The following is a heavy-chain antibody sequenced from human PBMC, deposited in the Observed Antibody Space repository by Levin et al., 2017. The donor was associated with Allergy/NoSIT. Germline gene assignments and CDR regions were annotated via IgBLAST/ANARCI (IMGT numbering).Heavy chain of an antibody. V-gene: IGHV3-74*01. D-gene: IGHD3-10*01. J-gene: IGHJ4*02. CDR2: INSDGSST. CDR3: ATYGSGSPY. CDR1: GFTFSGYR. Sequence: GESLKISCAASGFTFSGYRMHWVRQAPGKGLVWVSHINSDGSSTNYADSVKGRFTISRDNAKNTLYLQMNSLRAEDTAVYYCATYGSGSPYWGQGTLVTVSS.